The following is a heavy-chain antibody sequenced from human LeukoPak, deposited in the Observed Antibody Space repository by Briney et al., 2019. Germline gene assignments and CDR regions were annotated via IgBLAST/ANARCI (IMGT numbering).Heavy chain of an antibody. CDR2: IYTSGTT. CDR3: ARVYGGISLWYFDL. J-gene: IGHJ2*01. V-gene: IGHV4-4*07. Sequence: SETLSLTCAVSNGSISSYYWSWIRQPARKGLEWIGHIYTSGTTNYNPSLKSRVTMSVDTPKNQFSLKLSSVTAADTAVYYCARVYGGISLWYFDLWGRGTLVTVSS. D-gene: IGHD4-23*01. CDR1: NGSISSYY.